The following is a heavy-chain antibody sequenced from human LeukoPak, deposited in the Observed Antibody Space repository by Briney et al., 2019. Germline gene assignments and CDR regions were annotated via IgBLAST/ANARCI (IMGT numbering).Heavy chain of an antibody. J-gene: IGHJ3*02. D-gene: IGHD3-3*01. CDR2: IYYSGST. CDR1: GGSISSGGYY. V-gene: IGHV4-31*03. CDR3: ARAFTISPKNRAFDI. Sequence: SQTLSLTCTVSGGSISSGGYYWSWIRQHPGKGLEWIGYIYYSGSTYYNPSLKSRVTISVDTSKNQFSLKLSSVTAADTAVYYCARAFTISPKNRAFDIWGQGTMVTVSS.